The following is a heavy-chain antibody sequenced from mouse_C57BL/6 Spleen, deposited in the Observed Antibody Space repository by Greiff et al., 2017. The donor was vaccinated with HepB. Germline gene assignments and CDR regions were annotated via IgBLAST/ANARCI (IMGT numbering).Heavy chain of an antibody. CDR1: GFTFSSYG. CDR2: ISSGGSYT. J-gene: IGHJ3*01. V-gene: IGHV5-6*02. Sequence: DVKLVESGGDLVKPGGSLKLSCAASGFTFSSYGMSWVRQTPDKRLEWVATISSGGSYTYYPDSVKGRFTISRDNAKNTLYLQMSSLKSEDTAMYYCARLRDYWFAYWGQGTLVTVSA. D-gene: IGHD1-1*02. CDR3: ARLRDYWFAY.